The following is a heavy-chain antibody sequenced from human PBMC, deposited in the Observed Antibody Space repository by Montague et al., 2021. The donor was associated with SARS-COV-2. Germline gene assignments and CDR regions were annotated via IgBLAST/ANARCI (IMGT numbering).Heavy chain of an antibody. CDR1: GASFSNYY. Sequence: SETLSLTCTVSGASFSNYYWSWIRQPPGKGLEWIGYIYYTGTTNYNPSLKSRVTMPVDTSKNQFSLELRSVTAADTAVYYCARLGFVELWLNLGWFDPWGQGTLVTVSS. V-gene: IGHV4-59*08. CDR2: IYYTGTT. J-gene: IGHJ5*02. D-gene: IGHD3-16*02. CDR3: ARLGFVELWLNLGWFDP.